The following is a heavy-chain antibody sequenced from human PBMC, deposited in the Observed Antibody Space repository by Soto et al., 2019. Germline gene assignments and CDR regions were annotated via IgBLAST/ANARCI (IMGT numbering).Heavy chain of an antibody. V-gene: IGHV1-69*08. Sequence: QVQLVQSGAEVKKPGSSVKVSCKASGGTFSTYTITWVRQAPGQGLEWMGRIIPIIGIINYAQKFQGRVTIRADKFTGTAYMELTGLRSDDTAVYYCAGDPDSHYNDSHASSYPWGQGTLVTVS. CDR2: IIPIIGII. D-gene: IGHD4-4*01. J-gene: IGHJ5*02. CDR3: AGDPDSHYNDSHASSYP. CDR1: GGTFSTYT.